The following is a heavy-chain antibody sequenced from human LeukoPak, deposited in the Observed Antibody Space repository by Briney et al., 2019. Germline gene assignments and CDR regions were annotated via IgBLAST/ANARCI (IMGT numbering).Heavy chain of an antibody. CDR3: ARTNGGDGYNLGGLYYYYGMDG. V-gene: IGHV3-21*01. D-gene: IGHD5-24*01. Sequence: PGGSLRLSCAASGFTFSSYSMNWVREAPGKGLEWVSSISSSSSYIYYADSAKGRFTISRDNAKNSLYLQMNSLRAEDTAVYYCARTNGGDGYNLGGLYYYYGMDGWGQGTTVTVSS. J-gene: IGHJ6*02. CDR1: GFTFSSYS. CDR2: ISSSSSYI.